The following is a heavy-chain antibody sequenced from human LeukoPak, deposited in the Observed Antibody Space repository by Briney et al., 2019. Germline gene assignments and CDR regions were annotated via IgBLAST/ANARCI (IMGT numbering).Heavy chain of an antibody. V-gene: IGHV3-33*01. D-gene: IGHD4-11*01. CDR1: GFTFRNYG. Sequence: PGGSLRLPCAASGFTFRNYGMHWVRQVPGKGLEWVAVIWYDGSNKYYADSVKGRFTISRDNSKNTLYLQINSLRAEDTAVYYCATARDSDSNRGLYMDVWGKGTTVTVSS. CDR2: IWYDGSNK. J-gene: IGHJ6*03. CDR3: ATARDSDSNRGLYMDV.